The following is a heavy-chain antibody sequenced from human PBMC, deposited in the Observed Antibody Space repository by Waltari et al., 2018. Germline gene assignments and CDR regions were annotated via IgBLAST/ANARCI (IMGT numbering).Heavy chain of an antibody. CDR1: GGSVSSDSSY. D-gene: IGHD3-22*01. CDR3: ARGGYDSSGYHFNT. Sequence: QVQLQESGPGLIKPSQTLSLTCTVSGGSVSSDSSYWSWVRQLPGKRLEWIGYIHYSGSTFYSPSLQSRITMSVDTSENQFSLKLSSVTAADTAVYYCARGGYDSSGYHFNTWGQGTLITVSS. CDR2: IHYSGST. V-gene: IGHV4-31*03. J-gene: IGHJ4*02.